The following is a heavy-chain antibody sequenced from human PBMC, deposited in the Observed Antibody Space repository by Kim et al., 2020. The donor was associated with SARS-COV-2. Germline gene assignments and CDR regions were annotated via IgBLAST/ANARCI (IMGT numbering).Heavy chain of an antibody. CDR3: AVSGYWDY. D-gene: IGHD3-22*01. V-gene: IGHV4-39*01. Sequence: GTTYDTPSLKSRVTLSVDTSKNQFALKLISVTAADTAVYYCAVSGYWDYWGQGTLVTVSS. J-gene: IGHJ4*02. CDR2: GTT.